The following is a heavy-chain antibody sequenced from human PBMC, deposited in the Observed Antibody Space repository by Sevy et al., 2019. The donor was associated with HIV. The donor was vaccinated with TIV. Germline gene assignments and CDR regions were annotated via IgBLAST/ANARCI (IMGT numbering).Heavy chain of an antibody. Sequence: ASVKVSCKASGYTFTNYGLTWVRQAPGQGLEWMGWIYTYNGHTNYAQKFQGRVTMTTDTSTSTAYMGLRSLRSDDTAVYYCARDLVFGGSTTAEVFDVWGQGTMVNVSS. CDR3: ARDLVFGGSTTAEVFDV. CDR2: IYTYNGHT. D-gene: IGHD1-26*01. V-gene: IGHV1-18*01. J-gene: IGHJ3*01. CDR1: GYTFTNYG.